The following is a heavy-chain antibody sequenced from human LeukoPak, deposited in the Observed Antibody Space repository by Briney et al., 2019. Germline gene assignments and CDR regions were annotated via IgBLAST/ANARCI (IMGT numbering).Heavy chain of an antibody. CDR2: ISSSGSTI. CDR1: GFTFSSYE. D-gene: IGHD6-19*01. Sequence: GGSLRLSCAASGFTFSSYEMNWVRQAPGKGLEWVSYISSSGSTIYYADSVKGRFTTSRDNAKNSLYLQMNSLRAEDTAVYYCASPGIAVAGLDYWGQGTLVTVSS. J-gene: IGHJ4*02. V-gene: IGHV3-48*03. CDR3: ASPGIAVAGLDY.